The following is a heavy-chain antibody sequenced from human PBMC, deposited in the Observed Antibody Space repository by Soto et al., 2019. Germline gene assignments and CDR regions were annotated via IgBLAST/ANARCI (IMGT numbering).Heavy chain of an antibody. Sequence: QVQLVQSGAEVKKPGSSMKVSCKAFGGTFSSYAISWVRQAPGQGLEWMGGIIPIFGTADYAQKFQGRVTITADESTSTAYMELSSLRSEDTAVYYCASLIAAAGPPHSPRYYYGMDVWGQGTTVTVSS. CDR2: IIPIFGTA. CDR3: ASLIAAAGPPHSPRYYYGMDV. J-gene: IGHJ6*02. CDR1: GGTFSSYA. V-gene: IGHV1-69*12. D-gene: IGHD6-13*01.